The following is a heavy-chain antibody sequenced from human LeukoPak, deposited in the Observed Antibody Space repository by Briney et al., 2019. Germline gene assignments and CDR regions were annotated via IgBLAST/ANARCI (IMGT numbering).Heavy chain of an antibody. CDR2: ISSGSEYI. Sequence: GGSLRLSCAASGFTFSSYSMNWVRQAPGKGLEWVSAISSGSEYIYYADSVKGRFTISRDNAKNSLYLQMNSLRAEDTAVYYCAKTFLDIVVVPAANYYYYMDVWGKGTTVTVSS. V-gene: IGHV3-21*01. CDR1: GFTFSSYS. J-gene: IGHJ6*03. D-gene: IGHD2-2*01. CDR3: AKTFLDIVVVPAANYYYYMDV.